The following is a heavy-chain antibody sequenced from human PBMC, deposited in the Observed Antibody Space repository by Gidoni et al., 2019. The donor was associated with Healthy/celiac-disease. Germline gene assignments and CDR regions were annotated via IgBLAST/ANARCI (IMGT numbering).Heavy chain of an antibody. D-gene: IGHD3-3*01. V-gene: IGHV3-23*01. Sequence: EVQLLESGGGLVHPGGSLRLPCAASGFTFSSYAMSWVRQAPGKGLEWVSAISGSGGSTYYADSVKGRFTISRDNSKNTLYLQMNSLRAEDTAVYYCAKDPGFLEWFPHNWFDPWGQGTLVTVSS. CDR1: GFTFSSYA. CDR2: ISGSGGST. CDR3: AKDPGFLEWFPHNWFDP. J-gene: IGHJ5*02.